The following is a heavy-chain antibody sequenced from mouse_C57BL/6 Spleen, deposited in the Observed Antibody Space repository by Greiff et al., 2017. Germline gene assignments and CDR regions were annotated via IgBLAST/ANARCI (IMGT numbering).Heavy chain of an antibody. V-gene: IGHV1-80*01. CDR1: GYAFSSYW. CDR2: IYPEDGDT. CDR3: ARAEYYGSRRYFDV. Sequence: VQLQQPGAELVKPGASVKISCKASGYAFSSYWMNWVKQRPGKGLEWIGQIYPEDGDTHYNEKFKGKATLTADKSSSTAYMQLSSLTSEDSAVYFCARAEYYGSRRYFDVWGKGTTVTVSS. J-gene: IGHJ1*03. D-gene: IGHD1-1*01.